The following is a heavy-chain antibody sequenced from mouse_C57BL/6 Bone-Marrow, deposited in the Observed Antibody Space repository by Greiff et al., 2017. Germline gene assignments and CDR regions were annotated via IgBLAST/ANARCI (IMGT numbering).Heavy chain of an antibody. CDR1: GYTFTSYG. V-gene: IGHV1-81*01. D-gene: IGHD2-1*01. CDR3: ARWGVRNY. Sequence: QVQLKESGAELARPGASVQLSCKASGYTFTSYGISWVKQRTGQGLEWIGEIYPRSGNTYYNEKFKGKATLTADKSSSTAYMEPGSLTSEDSAVYFCARWGVRNYWGQGTTLTVTS. J-gene: IGHJ2*01. CDR2: IYPRSGNT.